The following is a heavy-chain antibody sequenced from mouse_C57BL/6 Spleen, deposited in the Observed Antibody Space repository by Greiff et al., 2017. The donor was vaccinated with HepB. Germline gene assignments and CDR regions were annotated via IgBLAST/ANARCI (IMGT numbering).Heavy chain of an antibody. D-gene: IGHD1-1*01. V-gene: IGHV5-6*01. CDR2: ISSGGSYT. J-gene: IGHJ1*03. Sequence: EVQGVESGGDLVKPGGSLKLSCAASGFTFSSYGMSWVRQTPDKRLEWVATISSGGSYTYYPDSVKGRFTISRDNAKNTLYLQMSSLKSEDTAMYYCARASYYYGSSHWYFDVWGTGTTVTVSS. CDR3: ARASYYYGSSHWYFDV. CDR1: GFTFSSYG.